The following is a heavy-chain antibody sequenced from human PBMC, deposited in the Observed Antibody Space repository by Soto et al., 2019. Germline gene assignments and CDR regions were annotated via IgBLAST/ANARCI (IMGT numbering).Heavy chain of an antibody. CDR2: MSYDGGNE. Sequence: QVHLVESGGGVVQPGGSLRLSCAASGFIFNTYAMYWVRQAPGKGLEWVALMSYDGGNEYYADSVRGRFTASRDNSKYTLYLQMNSLRTEDAAIYYCARSYHSNTAYDYYYYGMDVWGQGTTVTVSS. CDR1: GFIFNTYA. V-gene: IGHV3-30-3*01. J-gene: IGHJ6*02. CDR3: ARSYHSNTAYDYYYYGMDV. D-gene: IGHD2-2*01.